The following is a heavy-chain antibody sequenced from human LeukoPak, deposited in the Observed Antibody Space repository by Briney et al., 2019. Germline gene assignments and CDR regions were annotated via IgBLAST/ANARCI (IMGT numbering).Heavy chain of an antibody. CDR2: IRSDGSIK. J-gene: IGHJ6*02. Sequence: GGSLRLSCAASGFTFSSYGMHWVRQAPGKGLEWVAFIRSDGSIKYYADSVKGRFTISRDNSKNTLYLQMNSLRAEDTAVYFCARDVTMVRGAQDYYGMDVWGQGTTVTVSS. D-gene: IGHD3-10*01. V-gene: IGHV3-30*02. CDR1: GFTFSSYG. CDR3: ARDVTMVRGAQDYYGMDV.